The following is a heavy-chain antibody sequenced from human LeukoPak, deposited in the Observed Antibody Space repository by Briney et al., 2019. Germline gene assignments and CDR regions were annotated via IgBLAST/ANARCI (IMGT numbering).Heavy chain of an antibody. V-gene: IGHV3-21*04. CDR3: AKEQYLQTVTSFHY. D-gene: IGHD4-17*01. Sequence: GGPLRLSCAASGFSFSDYTMDWVRQAPGKGLEWVSSISPGARYIKYSDSVKGRFTISRDDAKSSLYLQMNSLRAEDTAVYYCAKEQYLQTVTSFHYWGQGTLVTVSS. J-gene: IGHJ4*02. CDR2: ISPGARYI. CDR1: GFSFSDYT.